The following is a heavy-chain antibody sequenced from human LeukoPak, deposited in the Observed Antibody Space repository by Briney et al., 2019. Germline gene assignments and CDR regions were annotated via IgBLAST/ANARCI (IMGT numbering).Heavy chain of an antibody. J-gene: IGHJ5*02. Sequence: GGSLRLSCAASGFIFSSYSMTWVRQAPGKGLEWVSYISSSSSTIYYADSVKGRFTISRDNAKNSLYLQMNSLRAEDTAVYYCAKDAIFGVVIPVGWFDPWGQGTLVTVSS. CDR1: GFIFSSYS. D-gene: IGHD3-3*01. CDR3: AKDAIFGVVIPVGWFDP. V-gene: IGHV3-48*01. CDR2: ISSSSSTI.